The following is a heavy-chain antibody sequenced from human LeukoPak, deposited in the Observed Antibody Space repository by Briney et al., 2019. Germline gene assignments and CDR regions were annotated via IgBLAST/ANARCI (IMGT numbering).Heavy chain of an antibody. Sequence: PGGSLRLSCAASGFTVSSNYMSWVRQAPGKGLEWVSVIYGGGSTYYADSVKGRFTISRDNSKNTLYLQMNSLRAEDTAVYYCAIDSSGYTVGFDYWGRGTLVTVSS. J-gene: IGHJ4*02. D-gene: IGHD3-22*01. CDR2: IYGGGST. V-gene: IGHV3-53*01. CDR1: GFTVSSNY. CDR3: AIDSSGYTVGFDY.